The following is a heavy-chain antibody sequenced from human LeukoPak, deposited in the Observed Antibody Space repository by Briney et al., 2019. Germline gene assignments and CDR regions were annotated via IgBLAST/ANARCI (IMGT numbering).Heavy chain of an antibody. V-gene: IGHV4-34*01. CDR3: AARRGYSYGSAFDY. CDR1: GGSFSNFY. Sequence: SETLSLTCAVYGGSFSNFYWSWIRQPPGKGLEWIGEINHSGSTNYNPSLKSRVTISVDTSKNQFSLKLSSVTAADTAVYYCAARRGYSYGSAFDYWGQGTLVTVSS. CDR2: INHSGST. J-gene: IGHJ4*02. D-gene: IGHD5-18*01.